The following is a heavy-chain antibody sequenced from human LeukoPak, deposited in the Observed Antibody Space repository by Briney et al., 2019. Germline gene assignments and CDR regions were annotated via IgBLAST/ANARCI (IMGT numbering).Heavy chain of an antibody. Sequence: PGGSLRLSCAASGFTFSFSAMNWVRQAPGKGLEWVATIIGNGFSTYYADSVNGRFIISRDNSQNSLFLQMNSLRAEDTAIYYCAKGRRDGYNYPLFDHWGHGPLVTVSS. D-gene: IGHD5-24*01. CDR2: IIGNGFST. V-gene: IGHV3-23*01. CDR3: AKGRRDGYNYPLFDH. J-gene: IGHJ4*01. CDR1: GFTFSFSA.